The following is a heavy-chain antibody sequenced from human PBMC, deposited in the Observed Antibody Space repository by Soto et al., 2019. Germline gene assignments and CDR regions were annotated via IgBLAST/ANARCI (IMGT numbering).Heavy chain of an antibody. V-gene: IGHV4-39*07. CDR2: IYYSGST. Sequence: SEPLSLTCPVAGGSIIGSSCYLGFLRQPPGKGLEWIGSIYYSGSTYYNPSLKSRVTISVDTSKNQFSLKLSSVTAADTAVYYCARGGIGVRGVIIGGWYQTDLAYWGQGTLVTVS. D-gene: IGHD3-10*01. J-gene: IGHJ4*02. CDR1: GGSIIGSSCY. CDR3: ARGGIGVRGVIIGGWYQTDLAY.